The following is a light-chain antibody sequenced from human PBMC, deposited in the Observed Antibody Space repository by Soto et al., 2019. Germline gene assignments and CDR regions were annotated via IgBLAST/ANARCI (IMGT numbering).Light chain of an antibody. J-gene: IGKJ4*01. CDR1: QGIRND. CDR3: QQSYSKVT. Sequence: DIQMTQSPSSLSASVGDRVTITCRTSQGIRNDVGWYQQKPGKAPKLLIYAASSLQSGVPSRFSGSGSGTDFTLTISSLQPEDFATYYCQQSYSKVTFGGGTKVEIK. V-gene: IGKV1-39*01. CDR2: AAS.